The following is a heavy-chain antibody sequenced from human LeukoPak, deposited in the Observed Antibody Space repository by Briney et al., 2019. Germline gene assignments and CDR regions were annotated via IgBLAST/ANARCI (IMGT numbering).Heavy chain of an antibody. CDR2: IKQDGSEK. J-gene: IGHJ4*02. V-gene: IGHV3-7*01. CDR3: ARESGPRAADY. D-gene: IGHD1-14*01. Sequence: GGSLRLSCAASGFTFSSYWMSWVRQAPGKGLEWVANIKQDGSEKYYVDSVKGRFTISRDNAKNSLYLHMNSLRAEDTAVYYCARESGPRAADYWGQGTLVTVSS. CDR1: GFTFSSYW.